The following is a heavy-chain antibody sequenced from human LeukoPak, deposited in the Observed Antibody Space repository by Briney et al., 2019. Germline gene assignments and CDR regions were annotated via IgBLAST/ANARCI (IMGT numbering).Heavy chain of an antibody. CDR3: ARVGSTAEAGTPDY. J-gene: IGHJ4*02. CDR2: FSYDGSTQ. CDR1: GFTFSTYA. Sequence: GGSLRLSCAGSGFTFSTYAMHWVRQAPGKGLERVALFSYDGSTQRYADSVKGRFTVSRDNAKNSLSLELNSLRVDDTAIYYCARVGSTAEAGTPDYWGQGTLVTVSS. D-gene: IGHD6-13*01. V-gene: IGHV3-30-3*01.